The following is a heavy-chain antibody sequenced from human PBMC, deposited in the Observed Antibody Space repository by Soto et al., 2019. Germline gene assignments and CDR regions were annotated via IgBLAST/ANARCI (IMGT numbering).Heavy chain of an antibody. Sequence: SVKVSCQASVGTFRSYAISWVRQAPGQGLEWLGGVIPIFGTANYAREFQGRVTITADKSTSTAYMELSSLRSEDSAVHSRQPDSRAATTYYFDFWGQGTLVTVSS. CDR1: VGTFRSYA. J-gene: IGHJ4*02. D-gene: IGHD3-22*01. V-gene: IGHV1-69*06. CDR3: QPDSRAATTYYFDF. CDR2: VIPIFGTA.